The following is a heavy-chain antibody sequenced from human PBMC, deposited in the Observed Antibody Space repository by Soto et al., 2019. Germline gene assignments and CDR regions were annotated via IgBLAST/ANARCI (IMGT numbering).Heavy chain of an antibody. J-gene: IGHJ6*02. CDR2: IFPKFGTT. D-gene: IGHD3-16*02. CDR3: EAEMTFGKLSVV. Sequence: SVKVSCKXSGDTDTNYVISWVRQAPGQGLEWMGGIFPKFGTTYSAQRLQDRLTITADESTSTVYMQLSSLRLDDTAVYYCEAEMTFGKLSVVWGQGTTVTVSS. V-gene: IGHV1-69*13. CDR1: GDTDTNYV.